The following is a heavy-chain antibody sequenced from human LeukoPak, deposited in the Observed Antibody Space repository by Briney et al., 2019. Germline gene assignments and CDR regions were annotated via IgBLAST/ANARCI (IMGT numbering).Heavy chain of an antibody. D-gene: IGHD6-13*01. CDR2: INPNSGGT. CDR1: GYTFTGYY. J-gene: IGHJ4*02. V-gene: IGHV1-2*02. CDR3: AREVNAGYSSSWYLDY. Sequence: ASVKVSCKASGYTFTGYYMHWVRQAPGQGLEWMGWINPNSGGTNYARKFQGRVTMTRDTSISTAYMELSRLRSDDTAVYYCAREVNAGYSSSWYLDYWGQGTLVTVSS.